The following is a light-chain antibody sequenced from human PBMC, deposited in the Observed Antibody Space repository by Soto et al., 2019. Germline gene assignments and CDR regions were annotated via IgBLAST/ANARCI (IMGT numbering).Light chain of an antibody. CDR1: QSISSW. V-gene: IGKV1-5*01. J-gene: IGKJ1*01. Sequence: DIQMTQSPSTLSASVGDRVTITCRASQSISSWLAWYQQKPGKAPKLLIYDASSLESGVPSRFSASRSGTDSTLTISSLQPDYFATYYCQQYNSYSKTFGQGTKVEIK. CDR3: QQYNSYSKT. CDR2: DAS.